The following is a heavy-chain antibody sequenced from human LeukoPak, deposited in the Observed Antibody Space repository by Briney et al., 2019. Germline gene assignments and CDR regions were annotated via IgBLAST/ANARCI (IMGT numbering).Heavy chain of an antibody. Sequence: SVKVSYKASGGTFSSYAISWVRQAPGQGLEWMRGIIPIFGTANYAQKFQGRVTITTDESTSTAYMELSSLRSEDTAVYYCARDNYAGANWFDPWGQGTLVTVSS. CDR2: IIPIFGTA. CDR1: GGTFSSYA. CDR3: ARDNYAGANWFDP. J-gene: IGHJ5*02. D-gene: IGHD1-7*01. V-gene: IGHV1-69*05.